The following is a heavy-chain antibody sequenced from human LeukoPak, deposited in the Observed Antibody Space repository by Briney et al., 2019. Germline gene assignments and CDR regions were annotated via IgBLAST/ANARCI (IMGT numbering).Heavy chain of an antibody. V-gene: IGHV4-31*11. J-gene: IGHJ4*02. Sequence: SETLSLTCAVYGGSFSGYYWSWIRQHPGKGLXXXGYIYYSGSTYYNPSLKSRVTISVDTSKNQFSLKLSSVTAADTAVYYCARVRITSGWYVGYYFDYWGQGTLVTVSS. CDR2: IYYSGST. CDR3: ARVRITSGWYVGYYFDY. CDR1: GGSFSGYY. D-gene: IGHD6-19*01.